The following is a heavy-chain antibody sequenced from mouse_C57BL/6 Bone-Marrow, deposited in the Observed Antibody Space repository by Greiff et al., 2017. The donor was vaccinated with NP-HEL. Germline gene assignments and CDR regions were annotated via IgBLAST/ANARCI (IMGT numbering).Heavy chain of an antibody. CDR1: GYTFTSYG. Sequence: QVQLQQSGAELARPGASVKLSCKASGYTFTSYGISWVKQRTGQGLEWIGEIYPNSGNTYYNEKFKSKATLTADNSSSTAYMELRSLTSEDSAVYFCAREGIYYYGSPWFAYWGQGTLVTVSA. D-gene: IGHD1-1*01. J-gene: IGHJ3*01. CDR2: IYPNSGNT. V-gene: IGHV1-81*01. CDR3: AREGIYYYGSPWFAY.